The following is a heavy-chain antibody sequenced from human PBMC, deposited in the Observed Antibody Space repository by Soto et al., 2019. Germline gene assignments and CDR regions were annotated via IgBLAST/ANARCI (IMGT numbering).Heavy chain of an antibody. Sequence: QITLKESGPTLVKPTQTLTLTCTFSGFSFSTSGVGVGWLRQPPGKALEWLALIYWDDDKRYSPSLKSRLTLTKDTSKNQVVLTMTNMDPVDTATYSCAHRSGYYGSGTHRWLDPWGQGTLVTVSS. CDR3: AHRSGYYGSGTHRWLDP. V-gene: IGHV2-5*02. J-gene: IGHJ5*02. CDR1: GFSFSTSGVG. D-gene: IGHD3-10*01. CDR2: IYWDDDK.